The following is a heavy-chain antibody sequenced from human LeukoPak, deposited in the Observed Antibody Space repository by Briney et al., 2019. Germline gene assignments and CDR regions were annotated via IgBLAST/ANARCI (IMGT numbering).Heavy chain of an antibody. CDR2: IYYSGST. D-gene: IGHD5-24*01. J-gene: IGHJ4*02. CDR1: GGSISSSNYY. V-gene: IGHV4-61*05. Sequence: TSETLSLTCTVSGGSISSSNYYWSWIRQPPGKGLEWIGYIYYSGSTKYNPSLKSRVSISVDTSKNQFSLKLSSVTAADTAVYYCAKGAGAGYNLQPFDYWGQGTLVTVSS. CDR3: AKGAGAGYNLQPFDY.